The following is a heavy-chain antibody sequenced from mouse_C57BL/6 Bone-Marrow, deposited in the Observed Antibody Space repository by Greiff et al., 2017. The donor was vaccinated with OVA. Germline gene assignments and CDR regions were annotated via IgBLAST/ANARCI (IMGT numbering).Heavy chain of an antibody. CDR2: INPSSGYT. CDR1: GYTFTSYT. V-gene: IGHV1-4*01. J-gene: IGHJ4*01. CDR3: ARGGLRLYAMDY. D-gene: IGHD2-4*01. Sequence: VHLVESGAELARPGASVKMSCKASGYTFTSYTMHWVKQRPGQGLEWIGYINPSSGYTKYNQKFKDKATLTADKSSSTAYMQLSSLTSEDSAVYYCARGGLRLYAMDYWGQGTSVTVSS.